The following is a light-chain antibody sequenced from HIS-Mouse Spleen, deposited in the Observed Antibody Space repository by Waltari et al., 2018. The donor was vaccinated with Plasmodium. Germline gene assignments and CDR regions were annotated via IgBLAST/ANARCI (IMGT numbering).Light chain of an antibody. Sequence: QSALTQPPSASGSPGQSVTISSTGPISDVGGYNYVSWYQPHPGKAPKLMIYEVSKRPSGVPDRFSGSKSGNTASLTVSGLQAEDEADYYCSSYAGSNNLVFGGGTKLTVL. J-gene: IGLJ2*01. CDR3: SSYAGSNNLV. CDR1: ISDVGGYNY. CDR2: EVS. V-gene: IGLV2-8*01.